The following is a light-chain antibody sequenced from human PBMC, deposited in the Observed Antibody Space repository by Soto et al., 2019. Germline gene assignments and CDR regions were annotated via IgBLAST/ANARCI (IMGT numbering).Light chain of an antibody. CDR3: QQYGSSPLIT. V-gene: IGKV3-20*01. CDR2: GAS. J-gene: IGKJ5*01. Sequence: EIVMTQSPATLSVSPGERATLSCRASQSVSSNLAWYQQKPGQAPRLLIYGASSRATGIPDRFSGSGSGTDFTLTISRLEPEDFAVYHCQQYGSSPLITFGQGTRLEIK. CDR1: QSVSSN.